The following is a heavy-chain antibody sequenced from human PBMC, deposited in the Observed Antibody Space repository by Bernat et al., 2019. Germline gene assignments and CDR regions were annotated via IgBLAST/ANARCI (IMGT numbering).Heavy chain of an antibody. J-gene: IGHJ6*02. CDR2: IYYSGST. CDR3: ARRYYYYGMDV. V-gene: IGHV4-39*01. CDR1: GGSISSSSYY. Sequence: QLQLQESGPGLVKPSETLSLTCTVSGGSISSSSYYWGWIRQPPGKGLEWIGSIYYSGSTYYNPSLKSRVTISVDTSKNQFSLKLSSVTATDTAVYYCARRYYYYGMDVWGQGTTVTVSS.